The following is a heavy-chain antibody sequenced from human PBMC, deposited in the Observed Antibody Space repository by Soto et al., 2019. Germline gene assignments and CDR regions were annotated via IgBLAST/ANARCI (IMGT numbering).Heavy chain of an antibody. V-gene: IGHV4-61*08. CDR1: GGSISSGDYY. D-gene: IGHD2-21*02. CDR3: AREDDYSFDY. Sequence: SETLSLTCSVSGGSISSGDYYWNWIRQPPGKRLEWIGEINHSGSTNYNPSLKSRVTISVDTSKNQFSLKLSSVTAADTAVYYCAREDDYSFDYWGQGTLVTVSS. CDR2: INHSGST. J-gene: IGHJ4*02.